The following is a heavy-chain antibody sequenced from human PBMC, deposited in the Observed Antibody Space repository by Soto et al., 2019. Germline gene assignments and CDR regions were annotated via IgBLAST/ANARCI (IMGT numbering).Heavy chain of an antibody. CDR2: IYYSGST. J-gene: IGHJ6*02. V-gene: IGHV4-31*03. CDR1: GGSISRGGYY. Sequence: PSETLSLTSPVPGGSISRGGYYWSWIRQHPGKGLEWFGYIYYSGSTYYNPSLKSRVTISVDTSKNQFSLKLSSVTAADTAVYYCARNAPTVTSYYYYYGMDVWGQGTTVTVSS. D-gene: IGHD4-17*01. CDR3: ARNAPTVTSYYYYYGMDV.